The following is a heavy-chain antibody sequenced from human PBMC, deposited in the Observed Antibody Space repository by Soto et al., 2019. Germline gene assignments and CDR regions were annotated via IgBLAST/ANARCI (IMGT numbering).Heavy chain of an antibody. CDR2: IWYDGSNK. J-gene: IGHJ4*02. Sequence: GGSLRLSCAASGFTFSSYGMHWVRQAPGKGLEWVAVIWYDGSNKYYADSVKGRFTISRDNSKNTLYLQMNSLRAEDTAVYYCARGQWSRYNWNYYDYWGQGTLVTVSS. V-gene: IGHV3-33*01. CDR3: ARGQWSRYNWNYYDY. CDR1: GFTFSSYG. D-gene: IGHD1-20*01.